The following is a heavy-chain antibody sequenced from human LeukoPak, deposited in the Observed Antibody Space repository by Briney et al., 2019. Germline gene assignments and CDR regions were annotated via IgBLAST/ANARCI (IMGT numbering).Heavy chain of an antibody. Sequence: RSGGSLRLSCVASGFTFSSYWMSWVRQAPGKGLEWVAHINPDGRDTYYVDSVKGRFTISRDNAQNSMYLQMNSLRVEDTAVYYCTSWGDTTAEYFQRWGQGTLVTVSS. CDR2: INPDGRDT. CDR1: GFTFSSYW. D-gene: IGHD2-21*02. J-gene: IGHJ1*01. V-gene: IGHV3-7*01. CDR3: TSWGDTTAEYFQR.